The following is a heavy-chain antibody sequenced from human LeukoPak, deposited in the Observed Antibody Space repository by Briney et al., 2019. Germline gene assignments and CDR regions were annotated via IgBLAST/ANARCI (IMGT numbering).Heavy chain of an antibody. CDR1: GYSFTGYY. D-gene: IGHD6-6*01. CDR3: AREVGHSSSYYFDY. CDR2: INPNSGVT. Sequence: GASVKVSCKASGYSFTGYYIHWVRQAPGQGLEWMGRINPNSGVTNYAQKFQGRVTMTRDTSISTAYMELSRLISDDTAVYHCAREVGHSSSYYFDYWGQGTLVTVSS. V-gene: IGHV1-2*06. J-gene: IGHJ4*02.